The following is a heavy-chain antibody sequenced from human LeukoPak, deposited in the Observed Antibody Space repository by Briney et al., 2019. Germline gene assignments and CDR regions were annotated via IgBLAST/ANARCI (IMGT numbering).Heavy chain of an antibody. Sequence: SATLSLTSTVSGASISNYYWTWIRQPPGKGLEWIGYIYSSGSTNYNPSLRSRVTMSVDTSKNQFSLNLSSVTPADTAVYYCARSGTAAGRRDYWGQGTLVTVSP. J-gene: IGHJ4*02. CDR2: IYSSGST. CDR3: ARSGTAAGRRDY. CDR1: GASISNYY. D-gene: IGHD6-13*01. V-gene: IGHV4-59*01.